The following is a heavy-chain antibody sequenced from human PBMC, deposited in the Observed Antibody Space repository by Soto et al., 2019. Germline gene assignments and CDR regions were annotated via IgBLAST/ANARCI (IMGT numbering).Heavy chain of an antibody. J-gene: IGHJ5*02. V-gene: IGHV4-39*01. CDR1: GGSISSSSYY. CDR3: ASSCSGGSCYSLGQDWFDP. CDR2: IYYSGST. D-gene: IGHD2-15*01. Sequence: SETLSLTCTVSGGSISSSSYYWGWIRHPPGKGLEWIGSIYYSGSTYYNPSLKSRVTISVDTSKNQFSLKLSSVTAADTAVYYCASSCSGGSCYSLGQDWFDPRGKGTLVTVST.